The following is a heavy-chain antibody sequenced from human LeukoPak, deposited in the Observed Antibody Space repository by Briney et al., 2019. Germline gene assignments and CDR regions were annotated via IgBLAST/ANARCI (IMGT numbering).Heavy chain of an antibody. D-gene: IGHD6-6*01. CDR1: GFTFSDYY. CDR3: ARERAIASLRPYYFDY. CDR2: ISSSGSTI. V-gene: IGHV3-11*01. Sequence: KTGGSLRLSCAASGFTFSDYYMSWILQAPGKGLEWISYISSSGSTIYYADSVKGRFTISRDNARNSLYLQMNGLRAEDTAVYYCARERAIASLRPYYFDYWGQGTLVTVSS. J-gene: IGHJ4*02.